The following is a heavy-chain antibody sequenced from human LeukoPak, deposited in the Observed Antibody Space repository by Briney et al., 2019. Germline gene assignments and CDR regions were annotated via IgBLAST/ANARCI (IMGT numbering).Heavy chain of an antibody. J-gene: IGHJ3*02. CDR1: GGSISGSSYY. CDR2: IFYSGST. V-gene: IGHV4-39*01. D-gene: IGHD2-21*01. Sequence: SETLSLTCTVSGGSISGSSYYWGWIRQPPGKGLEWIGNIFYSGSTHYNPSLESRVTISVDTSKNQFSLKLSSVTAADTAVYYCASGDEFLDAFDIRGQGTMVTVSS. CDR3: ASGDEFLDAFDI.